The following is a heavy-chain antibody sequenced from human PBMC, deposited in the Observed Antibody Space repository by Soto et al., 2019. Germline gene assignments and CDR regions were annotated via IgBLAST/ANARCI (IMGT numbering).Heavy chain of an antibody. Sequence: SETLSLTCAVSGGSISSSNWWSWVRQPPGKGLEWIGEVYHSGSTNYNPSLKSRVTISVDKSKNQFSLKLSSVPAADTAVYYCARGAFWSGYTIPNWFDPWGQGTLVTVSS. CDR1: GGSISSSNW. J-gene: IGHJ5*02. D-gene: IGHD3-3*01. CDR2: VYHSGST. CDR3: ARGAFWSGYTIPNWFDP. V-gene: IGHV4-4*02.